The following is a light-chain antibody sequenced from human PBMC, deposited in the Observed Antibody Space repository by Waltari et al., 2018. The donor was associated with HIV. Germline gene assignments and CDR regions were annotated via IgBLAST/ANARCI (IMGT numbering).Light chain of an antibody. V-gene: IGLV1-44*01. CDR3: AAWDDSLNGWV. J-gene: IGLJ3*02. CDR1: SSNIGSYT. CDR2: SNS. Sequence: QSVLTQPPSASGTPGQRVTISCSGSSSNIGSYTVNWYQQLPGTAPKLLIYSNSRRPSGVPDRCSGSKSGTSASLAISGLQSEDEADYYCAAWDDSLNGWVFGGGTKLTVL.